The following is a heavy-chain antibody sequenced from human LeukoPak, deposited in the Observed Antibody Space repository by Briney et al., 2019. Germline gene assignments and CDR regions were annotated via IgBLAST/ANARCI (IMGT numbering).Heavy chain of an antibody. Sequence: PSETLSLTCTVSGGSISSYYWSWIRQPPGKGLEWIGYIYNTGSTVYNPSLRSRVTISEDTSKNQFSLQLSSVTAADTAVYYCARVPYFDFWTGYYFDYWGQGTLVTVSS. D-gene: IGHD3-3*01. CDR1: GGSISSYY. CDR3: ARVPYFDFWTGYYFDY. V-gene: IGHV4-59*01. J-gene: IGHJ4*02. CDR2: IYNTGST.